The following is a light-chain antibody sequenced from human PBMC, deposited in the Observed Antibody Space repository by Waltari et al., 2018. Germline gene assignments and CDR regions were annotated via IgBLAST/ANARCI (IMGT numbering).Light chain of an antibody. V-gene: IGKV3-11*01. CDR1: ENFNDH. CDR3: QQRSYWPPS. CDR2: DAS. J-gene: IGKJ1*01. Sequence: VLTQSPATLSLSPGETASLSCRASENFNDHLAWYQQKPGQPPRLVIFDASNRAPGVPARFRGSGSRTDFTLTITSLEPEDFAVYFCQQRSYWPPSFGQGTKVEV.